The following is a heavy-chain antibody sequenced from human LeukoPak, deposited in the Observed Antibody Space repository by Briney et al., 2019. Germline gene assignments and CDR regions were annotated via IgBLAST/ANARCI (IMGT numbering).Heavy chain of an antibody. V-gene: IGHV4-30-2*01. D-gene: IGHD1-14*01. CDR3: ARDRGPEDPYYSDY. Sequence: SETLSLTCAVSGGSISSGGYSWSWIRQPPGKGLEWVGYIYHSGSTYYNPSLKSRVTISVDRSKNQFSLKLSSVTAADTAVYYCARDRGPEDPYYSDYWGQGTLVTVSS. CDR1: GGSISSGGYS. CDR2: IYHSGST. J-gene: IGHJ4*02.